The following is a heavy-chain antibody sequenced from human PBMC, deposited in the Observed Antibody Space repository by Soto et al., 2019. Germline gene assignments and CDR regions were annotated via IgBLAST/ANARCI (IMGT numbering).Heavy chain of an antibody. D-gene: IGHD2-15*01. V-gene: IGHV3-15*07. Sequence: PGGSLRLSCAASGFTFSNAWMNWVRQAPGKGLEWVGRIKSKADGGTTDYAAPVKGRFTISRDDSKNTLFLQMNSLKTEDTAVYYFTAFCSGGSCYYLYYYYGMDVWGQGTTVTVSS. CDR1: GFTFSNAW. CDR3: TAFCSGGSCYYLYYYYGMDV. CDR2: IKSKADGGTT. J-gene: IGHJ6*02.